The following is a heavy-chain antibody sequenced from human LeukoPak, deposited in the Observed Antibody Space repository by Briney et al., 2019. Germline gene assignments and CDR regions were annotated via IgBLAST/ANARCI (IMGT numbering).Heavy chain of an antibody. J-gene: IGHJ4*02. Sequence: GGSLRLSCAASGFTFSDYYMSWIRQAPGKGLEWVSYISSSGSTINYADSVKGRFTISRDSAKKSLFLQMNSLRAEDTAVYYCARVGSNGYPIDYWGQGTLVTVSS. V-gene: IGHV3-11*01. CDR1: GFTFSDYY. D-gene: IGHD3-16*01. CDR2: ISSSGSTI. CDR3: ARVGSNGYPIDY.